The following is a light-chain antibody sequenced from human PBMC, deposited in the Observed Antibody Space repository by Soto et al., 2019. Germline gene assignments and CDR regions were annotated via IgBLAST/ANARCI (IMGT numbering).Light chain of an antibody. CDR2: GAS. CDR3: QQYNNWWT. V-gene: IGKV3-15*01. J-gene: IGKJ1*01. CDR1: QSVSSN. Sequence: EMVMTQSPATLSVSPGERATLSCRASQSVSSNLAWYQQKPGHAPRLLIYGASTRATGIPARFSGSGSGTEFTLTISSLQSEDYAVYYCQQYNNWWTFGQGTKVDIK.